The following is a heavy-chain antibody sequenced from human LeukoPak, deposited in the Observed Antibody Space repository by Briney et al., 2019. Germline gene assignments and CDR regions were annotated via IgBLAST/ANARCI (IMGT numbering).Heavy chain of an antibody. CDR2: LCDGNT. D-gene: IGHD1-14*01. CDR3: ARGVEPLAANTLAY. V-gene: IGHV3-53*01. J-gene: IGHJ4*02. CDR1: GFTVITND. Sequence: GGSLRLSCAAPGFTVITNDMTWVRQAPGKGLEWVSVLCDGNTKYADSVQGRFTISRDNSKNTLYLEMNSLSPDDTAVYYCARGVEPLAANTLAYWGQGTLVTVSS.